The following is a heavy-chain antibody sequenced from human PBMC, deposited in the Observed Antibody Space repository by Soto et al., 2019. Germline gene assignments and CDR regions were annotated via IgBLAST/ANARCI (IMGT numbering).Heavy chain of an antibody. J-gene: IGHJ4*02. Sequence: SETLSLTCTVSGGSISSYYWSWIRQPPGKGLEWIGYIYYSGSTNYNPPLKSRVTISVDTPKNQFSLKLGSVTAADTAVYYCARTYSSGWDFDYWGQGTLVTVSS. CDR2: IYYSGST. CDR1: GGSISSYY. D-gene: IGHD6-19*01. V-gene: IGHV4-59*08. CDR3: ARTYSSGWDFDY.